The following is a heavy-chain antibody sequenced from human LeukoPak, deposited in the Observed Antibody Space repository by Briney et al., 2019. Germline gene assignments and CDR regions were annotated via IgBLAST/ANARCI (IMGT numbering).Heavy chain of an antibody. CDR2: ISAYNGNT. Sequence: ASEKVSCKASGYTFTSYGISWVRQAPGQGLEWMGWISAYNGNTNYAQKLQGRVTMTTDTSTSTAYMELRSLRSDDTAVYYCARDPGGSTSNRYYYYGMDVWGQGTTVTVSS. CDR1: GYTFTSYG. J-gene: IGHJ6*02. CDR3: ARDPGGSTSNRYYYYGMDV. D-gene: IGHD2-2*01. V-gene: IGHV1-18*01.